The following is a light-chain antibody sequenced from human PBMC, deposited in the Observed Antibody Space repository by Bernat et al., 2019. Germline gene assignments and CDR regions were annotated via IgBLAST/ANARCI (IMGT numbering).Light chain of an antibody. CDR2: AVS. V-gene: IGKV1-9*01. CDR3: QQLNIYPHT. J-gene: IGKJ3*01. CDR1: QGIASS. Sequence: GDRVTITCRASQGIASSLAWYQQKPGKAPTLLIYAVSTLQSGVPSRFSGGGSGTEFTLTISSLQPEYLAPYYCQQLNIYPHTFGPGTTVDIK.